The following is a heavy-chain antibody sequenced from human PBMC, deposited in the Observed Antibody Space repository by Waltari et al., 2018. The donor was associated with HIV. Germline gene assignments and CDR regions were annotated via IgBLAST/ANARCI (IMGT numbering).Heavy chain of an antibody. CDR2: INAGNGNT. CDR3: ARVAVVLVPAAIGGANWFDP. CDR1: GYPFTSYA. Sequence: QVQLVQSGAEVKKPGASVKVSCKASGYPFTSYAMHWVRQARGQRLEWMGWINAGNGNTKYSQKFQGRVTITRDTSASTAYMELSSLRSEDTAVYYCARVAVVLVPAAIGGANWFDPWGQGTLVTVSS. D-gene: IGHD2-2*02. J-gene: IGHJ5*02. V-gene: IGHV1-3*01.